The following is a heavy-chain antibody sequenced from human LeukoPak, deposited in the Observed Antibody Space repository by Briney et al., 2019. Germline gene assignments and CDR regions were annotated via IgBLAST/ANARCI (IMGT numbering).Heavy chain of an antibody. CDR1: GYTFTSYG. V-gene: IGHV1-18*01. D-gene: IGHD6-19*01. CDR2: ISAYNGNT. J-gene: IGHJ4*02. CDR3: ARELEQQWLALSVPFDY. Sequence: ASVKVSCKASGYTFTSYGSSWVRQAPGQGLEWMGWISAYNGNTNYAQKLQGRVTMTTDTSTSTAYMELRSLRSDDTAVYYCARELEQQWLALSVPFDYWGQGTLVTVSS.